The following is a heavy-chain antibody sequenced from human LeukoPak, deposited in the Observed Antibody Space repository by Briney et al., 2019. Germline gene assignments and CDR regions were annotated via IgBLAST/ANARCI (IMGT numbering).Heavy chain of an antibody. D-gene: IGHD6-19*01. CDR2: INHSGST. Sequence: SETLSLTCAVYGGSFSGYYWSWIRQPPGKGLEWIGEINHSGSTNYNPSLKSRVTISVDTSKNQFSLKLSSVTAADTAVYYCAGGGVAVAGTNDYWGQGTLVTVSS. CDR3: AGGGVAVAGTNDY. V-gene: IGHV4-34*01. CDR1: GGSFSGYY. J-gene: IGHJ4*02.